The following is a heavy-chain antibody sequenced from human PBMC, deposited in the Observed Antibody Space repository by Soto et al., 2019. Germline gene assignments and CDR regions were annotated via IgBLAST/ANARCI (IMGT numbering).Heavy chain of an antibody. V-gene: IGHV4-30-4*01. J-gene: IGHJ6*02. CDR1: GDSIRSDAHY. CDR2: IYHSGST. D-gene: IGHD3-3*01. CDR3: ARLPFKIFRVVINYYGMDV. Sequence: KASETLSLTCTVSGDSIRSDAHYWPWIRQPPGKGLEWIGYIYHSGSTYHNPSLKSRVSISVDTSKHQFSLKVTSVTAADTAVYYCARLPFKIFRVVINYYGMDVWGQGTTVTVSS.